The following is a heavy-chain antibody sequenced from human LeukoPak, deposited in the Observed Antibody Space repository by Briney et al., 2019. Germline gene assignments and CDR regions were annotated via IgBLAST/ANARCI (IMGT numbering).Heavy chain of an antibody. Sequence: SQTLSLTCIVSGGSISSGDYYWSWIRQSPEKGLEYIGYIYYSGSTYYNPSLKGRVIISMDTSKNHFSLKPSSVTAADTAVYYCARTEYDFWSGYLYYFDYWGQGTLVTVSS. D-gene: IGHD3-3*01. V-gene: IGHV4-30-4*08. J-gene: IGHJ4*02. CDR1: GGSISSGDYY. CDR2: IYYSGST. CDR3: ARTEYDFWSGYLYYFDY.